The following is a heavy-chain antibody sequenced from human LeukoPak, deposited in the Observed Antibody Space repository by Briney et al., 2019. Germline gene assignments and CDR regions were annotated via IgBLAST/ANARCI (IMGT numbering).Heavy chain of an antibody. D-gene: IGHD2-21*01. CDR3: ARWIPYCGGDCFAFDI. J-gene: IGHJ3*02. V-gene: IGHV4-59*01. CDR1: GGSISTYY. Sequence: PSETLSLTCTVSGGSISTYYWSWIRQPPGKGLEWIGYIYYSGSTNYNPSLKSRVTISVDTSKNQFSLKLSSVTAADTAVYYCARWIPYCGGDCFAFDIWGQGTMVTVSS. CDR2: IYYSGST.